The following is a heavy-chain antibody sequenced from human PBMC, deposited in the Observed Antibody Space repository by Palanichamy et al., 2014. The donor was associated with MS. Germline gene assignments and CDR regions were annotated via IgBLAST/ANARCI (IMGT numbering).Heavy chain of an antibody. CDR3: ARHGEGVGYDKSGYWWFDP. CDR2: IYPGDYDT. V-gene: IGHV5-51*01. D-gene: IGHD3-22*01. Sequence: EVQLVQSGAEVKKPGESPKISCKASGYRFTNYWIGWVRQMPGKGLEFIGIIYPGDYDTRYNPSFQGQVVISADRSTSTAFLQWSSLKASDTAMYYCARHGEGVGYDKSGYWWFDPWGQGTLVTVSS. CDR1: GYRFTNYW. J-gene: IGHJ5*02.